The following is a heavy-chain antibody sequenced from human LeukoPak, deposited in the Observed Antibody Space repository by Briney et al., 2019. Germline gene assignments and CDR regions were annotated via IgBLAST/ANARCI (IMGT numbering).Heavy chain of an antibody. CDR2: INHSGST. D-gene: IGHD3-10*01. CDR3: ARETMVRGVII. CDR1: GGSFSGYY. Sequence: SETLSLTCAVYGGSFSGYYWSWVRQPPGKGLEWIGEINHSGSTNYNPSLTSRGTISVDTSKNQFSLKLSPVTAADTAVYYCARETMVRGVIIWGQGTLVTVSS. J-gene: IGHJ4*02. V-gene: IGHV4-34*01.